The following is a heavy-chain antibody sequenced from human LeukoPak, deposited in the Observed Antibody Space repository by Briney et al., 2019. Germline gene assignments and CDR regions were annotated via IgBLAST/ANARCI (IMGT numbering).Heavy chain of an antibody. CDR2: ISSSSSYI. J-gene: IGHJ3*02. V-gene: IGHV3-21*01. D-gene: IGHD3-22*01. Sequence: GGSLRPSCAASGFTFSSYSMNWVRQAPGKGLEWVSSISSSSSYIYYADSVKGRFTISRDNAKNSLYLQMNSLRAEDTAVYYCARDLFHYYDSSGYYPSGAFDIWGQGTMVTVSS. CDR3: ARDLFHYYDSSGYYPSGAFDI. CDR1: GFTFSSYS.